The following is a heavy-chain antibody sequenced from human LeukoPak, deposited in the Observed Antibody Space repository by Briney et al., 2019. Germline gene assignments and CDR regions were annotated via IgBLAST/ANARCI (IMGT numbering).Heavy chain of an antibody. D-gene: IGHD2-21*01. CDR3: ARGYSSDN. V-gene: IGHV3-53*01. CDR2: MYRGGST. J-gene: IGHJ4*02. CDR1: GLTFSSNY. Sequence: GGSLTLSCTASGLTFSSNYMSWVRQAPGKGLEWVSVMYRGGSTNYASSVKGRFTISQDNSKNTLTLQMNSLRTEDAAVYYCARGYSSDNWGQGTLITVSS.